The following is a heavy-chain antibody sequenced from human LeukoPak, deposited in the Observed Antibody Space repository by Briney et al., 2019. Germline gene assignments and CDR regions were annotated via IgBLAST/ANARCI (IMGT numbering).Heavy chain of an antibody. CDR2: IYYSGST. Sequence: SETLSLTCTVSGGSISSYYWSWIRQPPGKGLEWIGYIYYSGSTNDNPSLKSRVTISVDTSKNQFSLRLSSVTAADTAVYYCARQVPGCSGGACYSGWFDPWGQGTLVTVSS. CDR1: GGSISSYY. CDR3: ARQVPGCSGGACYSGWFDP. D-gene: IGHD2-15*01. J-gene: IGHJ5*02. V-gene: IGHV4-59*01.